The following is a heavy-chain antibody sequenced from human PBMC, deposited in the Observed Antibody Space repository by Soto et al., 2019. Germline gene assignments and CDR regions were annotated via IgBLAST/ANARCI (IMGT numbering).Heavy chain of an antibody. CDR1: GYTFTNHR. Sequence: QVKLGQSGTEAKKPGSSVTVSCETSGYTFTNHRIYWVRQAPGQGLEWMGWINPYNANANYAQNPQGRVTVDTHTSTARADMPLRSPASDHTAVYYYACYRVTRRWGCAVDIWGHGTVVTVSS. CDR2: INPYNANA. D-gene: IGHD2-2*01. J-gene: IGHJ3*02. CDR3: ACYRVTRRWGCAVDI. V-gene: IGHV1-18*04.